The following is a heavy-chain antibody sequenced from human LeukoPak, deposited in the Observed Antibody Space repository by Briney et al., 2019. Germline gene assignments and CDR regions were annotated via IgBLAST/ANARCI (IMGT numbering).Heavy chain of an antibody. CDR1: GYTFTSYG. D-gene: IGHD5-12*01. CDR3: ARDLRGYDFKSEGYFQH. Sequence: ASVKVSCKASGYTFTSYGISWVRQAPGQGLEWMGWISAYNGNTNYAQKLQGRVTMTTDTSTSTAYMELRSLRSDATAVYYCARDLRGYDFKSEGYFQHWGQGTLVTVSS. J-gene: IGHJ1*01. V-gene: IGHV1-18*01. CDR2: ISAYNGNT.